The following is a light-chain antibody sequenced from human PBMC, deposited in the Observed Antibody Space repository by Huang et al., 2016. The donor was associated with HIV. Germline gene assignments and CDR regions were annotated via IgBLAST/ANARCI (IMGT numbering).Light chain of an antibody. J-gene: IGKJ4*01. CDR3: QQYYITPLT. V-gene: IGKV4-1*01. CDR2: WAS. Sequence: DIVMTQSPASLVVSLGERATINCQPSQIISYNSNNKHYLAGYQQKPGQPPKLLIDWASTRESGVPDRFTGSGSGTDFTLTISSLQAEDVAVYYCQQYYITPLTFGGGTKVEI. CDR1: QIISYNSNNKHY.